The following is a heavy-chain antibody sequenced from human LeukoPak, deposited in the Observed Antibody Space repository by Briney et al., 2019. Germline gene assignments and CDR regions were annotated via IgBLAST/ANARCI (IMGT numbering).Heavy chain of an antibody. Sequence: GGSLRLSCAASGFTFDDYAMHWVRQAPGKGLEWVSGISWNSGSIGYADSVKGRFTISRDNAKNSLYLQMNSLRAEDTAVYYCAKEVAATLRYYYYGMDVWGQGTTVTVSS. CDR2: ISWNSGSI. D-gene: IGHD2-15*01. CDR1: GFTFDDYA. J-gene: IGHJ6*02. V-gene: IGHV3-9*01. CDR3: AKEVAATLRYYYYGMDV.